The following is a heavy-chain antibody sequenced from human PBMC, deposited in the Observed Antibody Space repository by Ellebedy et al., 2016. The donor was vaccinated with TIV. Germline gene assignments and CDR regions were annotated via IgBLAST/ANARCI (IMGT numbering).Heavy chain of an antibody. CDR1: GGSFLGYY. Sequence: SETLSLTXTVHGGSFLGYYWSWIRQSPGKGLQWTGEINPSGGTNYTTSLKSRLTMSIDTSKRQISLNLKSATAADTAVYYCARDYYGSLDYWGQGILVTVSS. D-gene: IGHD3-10*01. CDR3: ARDYYGSLDY. J-gene: IGHJ4*02. CDR2: INPSGGT. V-gene: IGHV4-34*01.